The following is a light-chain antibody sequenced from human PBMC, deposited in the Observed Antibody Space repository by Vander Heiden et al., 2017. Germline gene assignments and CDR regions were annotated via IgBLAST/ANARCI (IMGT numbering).Light chain of an antibody. J-gene: IGKJ1*01. CDR3: QQYGSSPWT. V-gene: IGKV3-20*01. CDR2: GVS. Sequence: ETVLTQSPGTLSLSPGERATLSCRASQSVSSSYLAWYQQKPGQAPRLLIYGVSSSSTGIPDRFSGSGYGTDFTLTISRLKLEDFAVYYCQQYGSSPWTFGQGTKVEIK. CDR1: QSVSSSY.